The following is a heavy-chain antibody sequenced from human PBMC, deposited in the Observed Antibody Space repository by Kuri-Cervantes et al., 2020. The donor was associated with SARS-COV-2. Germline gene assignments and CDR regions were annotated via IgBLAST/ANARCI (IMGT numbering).Heavy chain of an antibody. CDR1: GFTFSSYA. V-gene: IGHV3-23*01. Sequence: GESLKISCAASGFTFSSYAMSWVRQAPGKGLEWVSAISGSGGSTYYADSVKGRFTISRDNSKNSLYLQMNSLRAEDTAVYYCARDLYDYVWGSYRSAFDYWGQGTLVTVSS. CDR3: ARDLYDYVWGSYRSAFDY. D-gene: IGHD3-16*02. J-gene: IGHJ4*02. CDR2: ISGSGGST.